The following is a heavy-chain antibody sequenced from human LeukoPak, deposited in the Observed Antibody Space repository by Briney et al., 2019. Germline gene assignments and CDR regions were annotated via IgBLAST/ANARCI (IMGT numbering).Heavy chain of an antibody. V-gene: IGHV1-8*01. CDR1: GYTFTSYD. Sequence: ASVKVSCKASGYTFTSYDINWVRQATGQRLEWMGWMNPNSGNTGYAQKFQGRVTMTRNTSISTAYMELSSLRSEDTAVYYCARADLYYYDSSGYEAKKTYYFDYWGQGTLVTVSS. D-gene: IGHD3-22*01. J-gene: IGHJ4*02. CDR2: MNPNSGNT. CDR3: ARADLYYYDSSGYEAKKTYYFDY.